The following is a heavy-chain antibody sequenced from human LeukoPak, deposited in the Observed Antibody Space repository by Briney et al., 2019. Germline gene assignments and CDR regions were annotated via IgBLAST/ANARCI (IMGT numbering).Heavy chain of an antibody. Sequence: ASVKVSCKASGYTFTSYGLSWVRQAPGQGLEWMGWISAYNGNTNYAQKLQGRVTMTTDTSTSTAYLELRSLRSDDTAVYYCARDGYCSGGSCYSHYYYYMDVWGKGTTVTISS. CDR2: ISAYNGNT. V-gene: IGHV1-18*01. J-gene: IGHJ6*03. CDR1: GYTFTSYG. D-gene: IGHD2-15*01. CDR3: ARDGYCSGGSCYSHYYYYMDV.